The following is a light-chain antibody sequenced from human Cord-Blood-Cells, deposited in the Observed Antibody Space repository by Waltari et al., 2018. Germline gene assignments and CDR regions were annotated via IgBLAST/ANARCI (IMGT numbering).Light chain of an antibody. V-gene: IGLV3-27*01. CDR1: VLAKKY. CDR2: KDS. J-gene: IGLJ3*02. Sequence: SYELTQPSSVSVSRGQTARITCSGDVLAKKYARWFQQKPGQAPVLVIYKDSERPSGIPERFSGSSSGTTVTLTISGAQVEDEADYYCYSAADNNWVFGGGTKLTVL. CDR3: YSAADNNWV.